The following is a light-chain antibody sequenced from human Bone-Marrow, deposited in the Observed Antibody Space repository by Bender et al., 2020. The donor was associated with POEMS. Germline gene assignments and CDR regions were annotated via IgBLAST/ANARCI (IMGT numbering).Light chain of an antibody. CDR3: CLYAGSSTLV. J-gene: IGLJ2*01. V-gene: IGLV2-14*03. Sequence: QSALTQPASVSGSPGQSITISCTGTRSDVGGYNYVTWYQQHPDRAPRLIIYDVTNRPSGVSDRFSGSKSGNTASLTISGLQAEDEADYYCCLYAGSSTLVFGGGTKLTVL. CDR2: DVT. CDR1: RSDVGGYNY.